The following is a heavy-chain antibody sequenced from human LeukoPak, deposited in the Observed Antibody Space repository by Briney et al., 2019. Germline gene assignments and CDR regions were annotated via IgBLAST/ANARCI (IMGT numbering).Heavy chain of an antibody. D-gene: IGHD2-2*01. J-gene: IGHJ4*02. V-gene: IGHV4-34*01. CDR1: GGSFSGYY. CDR3: ARATSTTCSSTSCYSSSFDY. CDR2: INHSGRT. Sequence: SETLSLTCAVYGGSFSGYYWSWIRQPPGKGLEWIGEINHSGRTNYNPSLKSRVTISLSASKTQFSLKLSSVTAADTAVYYCARATSTTCSSTSCYSSSFDYWGQGTLVTVSS.